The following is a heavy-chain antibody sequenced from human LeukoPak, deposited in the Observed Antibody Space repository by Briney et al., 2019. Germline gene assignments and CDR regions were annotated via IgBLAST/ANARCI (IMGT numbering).Heavy chain of an antibody. J-gene: IGHJ4*02. CDR2: ISYDGSNK. Sequence: GRFLRLSCAASGFTFSSYGMHWVRQAPGKGLEWVAVISYDGSNKYYADSVKGRFTISRDNSKNTLYLQMNSLRAEDTAVYYCAREDSNYVYFDYWGQGTLVTVSS. D-gene: IGHD4-11*01. CDR1: GFTFSSYG. V-gene: IGHV3-30*03. CDR3: AREDSNYVYFDY.